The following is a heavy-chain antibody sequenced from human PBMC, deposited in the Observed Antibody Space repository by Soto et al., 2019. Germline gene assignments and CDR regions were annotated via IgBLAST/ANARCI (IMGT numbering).Heavy chain of an antibody. D-gene: IGHD3-10*01. V-gene: IGHV1-3*01. J-gene: IGHJ4*02. CDR2: INAGNGNT. CDR3: SRRGPTYSGSASHSGFIDF. CDR1: GYTFTSYA. Sequence: ASVKVSCKASGYTFTSYAMHWVRQAPGQRLDWMGWINAGNGNTKYSQKFQGRVTITRDTSASTAYMELSSLRSEDTAVYYCSRRGPTYSGSASHSGFIDFWGQGTLVTVSS.